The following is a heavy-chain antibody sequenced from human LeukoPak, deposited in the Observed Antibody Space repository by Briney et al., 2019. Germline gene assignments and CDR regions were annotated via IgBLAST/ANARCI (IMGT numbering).Heavy chain of an antibody. Sequence: PSETLSLTCSVSGGSISSYYWSWIRQPPGKGLEWIGYIYYSGSTNYNPSLKSRVTISVDTSKNQFSLKLSSVTAADTAVYYCARLRGELTFDYWGQGTLVTVSS. V-gene: IGHV4-59*12. D-gene: IGHD1-26*01. CDR2: IYYSGST. CDR3: ARLRGELTFDY. J-gene: IGHJ4*02. CDR1: GGSISSYY.